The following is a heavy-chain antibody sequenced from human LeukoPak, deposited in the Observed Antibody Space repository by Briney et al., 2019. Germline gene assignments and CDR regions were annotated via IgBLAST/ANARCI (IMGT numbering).Heavy chain of an antibody. Sequence: GESLKISCKGSGYCSTRYWIGWVRPMPGERVEWRGIIYPGDSATRYSPSSQGHVTISSNKSISTAHLPWSNLPASDTAMYYCARLSSSGLVVVYWGQGTLAIVSS. CDR3: ARLSSSGLVVVY. V-gene: IGHV5-51*01. CDR2: IYPGDSAT. CDR1: GYCSTRYW. D-gene: IGHD6-19*01. J-gene: IGHJ4*02.